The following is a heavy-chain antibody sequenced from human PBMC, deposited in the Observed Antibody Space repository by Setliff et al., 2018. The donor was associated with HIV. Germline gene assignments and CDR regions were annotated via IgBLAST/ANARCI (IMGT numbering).Heavy chain of an antibody. D-gene: IGHD2-8*01. Sequence: PGGSLRLSCAASGVTSETFWMHWVRQTPGKGLEWVASINQDGGQKYYVDSVKGRFTISRDNAKNSLYLQMNSLRAEDTAVYYCARDKGPNLLDYWGQGTLVTVSS. V-gene: IGHV3-7*01. CDR2: INQDGGQK. CDR1: GVTSETFW. CDR3: ARDKGPNLLDY. J-gene: IGHJ4*02.